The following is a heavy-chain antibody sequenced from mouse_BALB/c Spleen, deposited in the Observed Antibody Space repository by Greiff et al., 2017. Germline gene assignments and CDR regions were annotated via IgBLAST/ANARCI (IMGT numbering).Heavy chain of an antibody. CDR2: IYPGNVNT. CDR3: ARWDYGYGMDY. CDR1: GYTFTSYY. J-gene: IGHJ4*01. V-gene: IGHV1S56*01. D-gene: IGHD1-2*01. Sequence: QVQLQQSGPELVKPGASVRISCKASGYTFTSYYIHWVKQRPGQGLEWIGWIYPGNVNTKYNEKFKGKATLTADKSSSTAYMQLSSLTSDDSAVYFCARWDYGYGMDYWGQGTSVTVSS.